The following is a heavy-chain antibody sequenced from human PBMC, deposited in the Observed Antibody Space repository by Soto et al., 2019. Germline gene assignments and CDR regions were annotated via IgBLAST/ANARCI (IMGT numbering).Heavy chain of an antibody. CDR3: ARGGLHAYYKDN. Sequence: GGSLRLSCAASGFTFSSYGMHWVRQAPGKGLEWVAVISYDGSNKYYADSVKGRFTISRDNSKNTLYLQMNSLRAEDTAVYYCARGGLHAYYKDNWGQGILVTVSS. V-gene: IGHV3-30*03. CDR2: ISYDGSNK. CDR1: GFTFSSYG. D-gene: IGHD3-10*01. J-gene: IGHJ4*02.